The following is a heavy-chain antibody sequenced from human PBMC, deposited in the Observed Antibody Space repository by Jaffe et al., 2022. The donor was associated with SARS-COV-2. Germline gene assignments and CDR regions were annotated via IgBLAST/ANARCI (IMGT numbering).Heavy chain of an antibody. CDR1: GFTFDDYA. CDR2: ISWNSGIK. D-gene: IGHD5-18*01. J-gene: IGHJ4*02. V-gene: IGHV3-9*01. Sequence: EVQLVESGGGLVQPGRSLRLSCAASGFTFDDYAMHWVRQAPGKGLEWVSGISWNSGIKGYADSVKGRFTISRDNAKNSLYLQMNSLRVEDTALYYCAKDQREYSYGYRGFDYWGQGTLVTVSS. CDR3: AKDQREYSYGYRGFDY.